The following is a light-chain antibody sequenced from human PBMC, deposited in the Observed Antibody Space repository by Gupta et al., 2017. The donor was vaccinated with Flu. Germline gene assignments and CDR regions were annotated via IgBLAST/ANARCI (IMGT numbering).Light chain of an antibody. CDR1: KLGEKS. J-gene: IGLJ2*01. V-gene: IGLV3-1*01. CDR3: QALDSFIV. Sequence: ITCTGHKLGEKSVSVYQQKPGQSPVLLIYQDTKRPSGIPERFSGSNSEKTATLIISGTQDMDEAECSCQALDSFIVFGGGTKLTVL. CDR2: QDT.